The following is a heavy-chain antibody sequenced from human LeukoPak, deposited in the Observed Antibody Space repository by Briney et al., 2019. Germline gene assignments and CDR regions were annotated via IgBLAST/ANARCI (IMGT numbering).Heavy chain of an antibody. CDR3: ARDRSYMTTVVKNFDY. CDR2: IWYGGSNK. J-gene: IGHJ4*02. Sequence: GRSLRLSCAASGFTFSSYGMHWVRQAPGRGLEWVAVIWYGGSNKYYADSVKGRFTISRDNSKNTLYLQMNSLRAEDTAVYYWARDRSYMTTVVKNFDYWGQGTLVTVSS. V-gene: IGHV3-33*08. CDR1: GFTFSSYG. D-gene: IGHD4-23*01.